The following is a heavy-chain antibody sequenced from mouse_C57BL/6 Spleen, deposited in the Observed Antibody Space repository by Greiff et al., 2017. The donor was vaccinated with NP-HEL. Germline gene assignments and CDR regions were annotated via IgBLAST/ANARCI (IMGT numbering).Heavy chain of an antibody. CDR3: TRRRGYYFDY. CDR2: IDPENGDT. CDR1: GFNIKDDY. V-gene: IGHV14-4*01. D-gene: IGHD2-12*01. Sequence: EVMLVESGAELVRPGASVKLSCTASGFNIKDDYMHWVKQRPEQGLEWIGWIDPENGDTEYASKFQGKATITADTSSNTAYLQLSSLTSEDTAVYYCTRRRGYYFDYWGQGTTLTVSS. J-gene: IGHJ2*01.